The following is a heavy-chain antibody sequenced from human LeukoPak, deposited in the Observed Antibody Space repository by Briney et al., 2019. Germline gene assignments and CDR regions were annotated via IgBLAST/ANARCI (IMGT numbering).Heavy chain of an antibody. CDR2: IYYSGST. CDR1: GGSISRYY. Sequence: SETLSPTCTVSGGSISRYYWSSIRQPPGTGLEWIGYIYYSGSTNYNPSLKSRVTISVDTSKNQFSLKLSSVTAADTAVYYCARGPHYYDSSGLHPFDYWGQGTLVTVSS. J-gene: IGHJ4*02. D-gene: IGHD3-22*01. V-gene: IGHV4-59*01. CDR3: ARGPHYYDSSGLHPFDY.